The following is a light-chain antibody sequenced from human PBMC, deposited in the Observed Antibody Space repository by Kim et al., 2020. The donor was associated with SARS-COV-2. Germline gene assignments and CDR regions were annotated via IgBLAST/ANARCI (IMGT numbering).Light chain of an antibody. J-gene: IGLJ1*01. CDR3: QSYDTSLGGYV. CDR2: DSN. CDR1: NSNIGAGYN. Sequence: RDTISCTGSNSNIGAGYNVHWYQELPGAAPKLLIYDSNKRPSGVPDRFSGSKSGTSASLAITGLQAEDEADYYCQSYDTSLGGYVFGTGTKVTLL. V-gene: IGLV1-40*01.